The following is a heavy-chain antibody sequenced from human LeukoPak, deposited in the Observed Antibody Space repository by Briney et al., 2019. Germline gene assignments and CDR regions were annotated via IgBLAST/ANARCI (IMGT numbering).Heavy chain of an antibody. CDR1: GGSISSSSYY. D-gene: IGHD1-1*01. V-gene: IGHV4-39*07. J-gene: IGHJ4*02. CDR2: IYYSGST. Sequence: SETLSLTCTVSGGSISSSSYYWGWIRQPPGKGLEWIGSIYYSGSTYYNPSLKSRVTISVDTSKNQFSLKLSSVTAADTAVYYCAREYTEVFDYWGQGTLVTVSS. CDR3: AREYTEVFDY.